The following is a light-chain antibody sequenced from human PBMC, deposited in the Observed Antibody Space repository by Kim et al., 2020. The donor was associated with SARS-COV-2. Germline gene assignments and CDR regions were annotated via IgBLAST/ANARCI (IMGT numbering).Light chain of an antibody. CDR2: DVS. J-gene: IGLJ1*01. V-gene: IGLV2-11*01. CDR1: SSDVGGYKY. CDR3: CSYAGSYTYV. Sequence: QSALTQPRSVSGSPGQSVTISCTGTSSDVGGYKYVSWYQHYPGKAPKVMIYDVSKRPSGVPDRFSGSKSGNTASLTISGLQAEDEAEYYCCSYAGSYTYVFGTGTKVTVL.